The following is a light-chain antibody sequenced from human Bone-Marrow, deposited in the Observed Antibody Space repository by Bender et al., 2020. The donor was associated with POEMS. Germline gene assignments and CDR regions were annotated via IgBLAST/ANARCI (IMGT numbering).Light chain of an antibody. Sequence: SSDLTQPPSVSVSPGQTASITCTGDRVGNKYVCWYQQKSGQPPTLVIYQDNKRPSGIPERFSGSNSGNTATLTISGTQAMDEAVYYCPAWDNNSDVIFGRGTKLTVL. CDR3: PAWDNNSDVI. V-gene: IGLV3-1*01. J-gene: IGLJ2*01. CDR1: RVGNKY. CDR2: QDN.